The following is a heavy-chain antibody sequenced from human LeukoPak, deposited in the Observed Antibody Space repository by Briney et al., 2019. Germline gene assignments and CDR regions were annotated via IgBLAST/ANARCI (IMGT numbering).Heavy chain of an antibody. Sequence: GGSLRLSCAASGFTFSSYGMHWVRQAPGKGLEWVAVISYDGSNKYYADSVKGRFTISRDNSKNTLYLQMNSLRAEDTAVYYCARDSLDYDFWSGYDYWGQGILVTVSS. D-gene: IGHD3-3*01. CDR1: GFTFSSYG. V-gene: IGHV3-30*03. CDR2: ISYDGSNK. CDR3: ARDSLDYDFWSGYDY. J-gene: IGHJ4*01.